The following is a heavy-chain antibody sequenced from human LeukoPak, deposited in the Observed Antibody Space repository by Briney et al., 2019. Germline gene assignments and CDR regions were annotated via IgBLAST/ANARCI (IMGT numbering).Heavy chain of an antibody. J-gene: IGHJ4*02. CDR2: ISSNGGST. CDR1: GFTFSSYA. V-gene: IGHV3-64*01. CDR3: ARDSSPSYSSSWYEPADY. Sequence: PGGSLRLSCAASGFTFSSYAMHWVRQAPGKGLEYVSAISSNGGSTYYANSVKGRFTISRDNSKNTLYLQMGSLRAEDTAVYYCARDSSPSYSSSWYEPADYWGQGTLVTVSS. D-gene: IGHD6-13*01.